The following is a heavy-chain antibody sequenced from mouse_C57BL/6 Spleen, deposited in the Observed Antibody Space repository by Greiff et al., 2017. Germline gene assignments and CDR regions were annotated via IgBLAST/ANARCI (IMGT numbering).Heavy chain of an antibody. Sequence: EVTLVESGAELVKPGASVKLSCTASGSNINDYYMHWGKQRTEQGLEGIGRIDPEDGETKYDPKFQGKATIPADTSSNTAYLQLSSLTSKDKAVYYWARPVSSRFDYWGQGTTLTVSS. D-gene: IGHD1-1*01. CDR2: IDPEDGET. CDR3: ARPVSSRFDY. J-gene: IGHJ2*01. CDR1: GSNINDYY. V-gene: IGHV14-2*01.